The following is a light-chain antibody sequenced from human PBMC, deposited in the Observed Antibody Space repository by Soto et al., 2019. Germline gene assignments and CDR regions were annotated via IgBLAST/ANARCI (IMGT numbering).Light chain of an antibody. CDR3: CSYAGSTNLGV. CDR2: EVS. CDR1: SSDVGAYNY. Sequence: QSVLTQPPSASGSPGQSVTISCTGTSSDVGAYNYVSWYQQHPGKAPKVLIFEVSTRPSGVPDRFSGSKSGNTASLTVSGLQAEDEADYYCCSYAGSTNLGVFGGGTKLTVL. V-gene: IGLV2-8*01. J-gene: IGLJ3*02.